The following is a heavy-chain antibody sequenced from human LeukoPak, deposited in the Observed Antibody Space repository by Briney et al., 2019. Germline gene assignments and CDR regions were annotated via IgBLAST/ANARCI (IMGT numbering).Heavy chain of an antibody. V-gene: IGHV3-9*03. CDR1: GFTFDDYA. CDR2: ISWNSGSI. CDR3: AKDFLPFGRGAFDI. Sequence: GGSLRLSCAASGFTFDDYAMHWVRQAPGKGLEGVSGISWNSGSIGYADSVKGRFTISRDNAKNSLYLQMNSLRAEDMALYYCAKDFLPFGRGAFDIWGQGTMVTVSS. D-gene: IGHD2/OR15-2a*01. J-gene: IGHJ3*02.